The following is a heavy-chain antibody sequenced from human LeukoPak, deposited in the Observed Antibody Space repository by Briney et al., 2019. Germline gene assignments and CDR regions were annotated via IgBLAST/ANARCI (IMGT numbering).Heavy chain of an antibody. Sequence: GSLRLSCAASGFTFSSYAMSWIRQPPGKGLEWIGEINHSGSTNYNPSLKGRVTISVDTSKNQFSLKLSSVTAADTAVYYCARHPYDSSGEDYWGQGTLVTVSS. D-gene: IGHD3-22*01. CDR2: INHSGST. CDR1: GFTFSSYA. CDR3: ARHPYDSSGEDY. J-gene: IGHJ4*02. V-gene: IGHV4-34*01.